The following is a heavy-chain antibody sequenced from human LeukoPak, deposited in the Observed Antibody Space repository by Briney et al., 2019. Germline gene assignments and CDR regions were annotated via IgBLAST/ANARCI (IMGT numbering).Heavy chain of an antibody. CDR2: IYYTGET. Sequence: SETLSLTCTVSGDSLTRFYWSWIRQSPGKGLEYLGYIYYTGETNYNPSLRSRLTMSLDTSRNQFPLKLTSVTAADTAVYFCAKTARVAAHWGQGILVTVSS. J-gene: IGHJ4*02. CDR1: GDSLTRFY. D-gene: IGHD2-15*01. CDR3: AKTARVAAH. V-gene: IGHV4-59*08.